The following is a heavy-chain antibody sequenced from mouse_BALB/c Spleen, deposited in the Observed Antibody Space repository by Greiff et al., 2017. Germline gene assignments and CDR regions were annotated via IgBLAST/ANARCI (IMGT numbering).Heavy chain of an antibody. CDR1: GFSLTSYG. CDR2: IWAGGST. V-gene: IGHV2-9*02. Sequence: VQLVESGPGLVAPSQSLSITCTVSGFSLTSYGVHWVRQPPGKGLEWLGVIWAGGSTNYNSALMSRLSISKDNSKSQVFLKMNSLQTDDTAMYYCARESSYYGNYVRGAMDYWGQGTSVTVSS. D-gene: IGHD2-10*01. CDR3: ARESSYYGNYVRGAMDY. J-gene: IGHJ4*01.